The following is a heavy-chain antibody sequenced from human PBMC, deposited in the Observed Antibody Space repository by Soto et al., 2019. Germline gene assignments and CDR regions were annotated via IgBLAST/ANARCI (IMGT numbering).Heavy chain of an antibody. CDR3: TTVSSGWRAPGG. CDR2: IKGKTEGGTT. V-gene: IGHV3-15*01. Sequence: EVQLVESGGGLVKPGGSLRLSCAASGFTVTNAWTSWVRHAPGKGLEWVGRIKGKTEGGTTDYAAPVRGRFTMSRDDSRNTLYLQMNTLKTEDTAVYYCTTVSSGWRAPGGWGQGSLVTVSS. CDR1: GFTVTNAW. J-gene: IGHJ4*02. D-gene: IGHD3-3*01.